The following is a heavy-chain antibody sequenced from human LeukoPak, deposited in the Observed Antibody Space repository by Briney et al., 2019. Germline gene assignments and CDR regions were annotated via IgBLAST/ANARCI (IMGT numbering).Heavy chain of an antibody. CDR1: SFRFSSYA. V-gene: IGHV3-30*18. CDR2: ISYDGSNK. J-gene: IGHJ4*02. Sequence: GGSLRLSCAGSSFRFSSYAMSWVRQAPGKGLEWVAVISYDGSNKYYADSVKGRFTISRDNSKNTLYLQMNSLRAEDTAVYYCAKDSDSSPSYWGQGTLVTVSS. D-gene: IGHD6-13*01. CDR3: AKDSDSSPSY.